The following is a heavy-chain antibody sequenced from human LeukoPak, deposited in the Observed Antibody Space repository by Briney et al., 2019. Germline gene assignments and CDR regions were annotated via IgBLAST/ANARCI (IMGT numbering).Heavy chain of an antibody. Sequence: SETLSLTCTVSGGSISSSSYYWGWIRQPPGKGLEWIGYIYYSGSTYYNPSLKSRVTISVDTSKNQFSLKLSSVTAADTAVYYCARVDSSSWYRDYWGQGTLVTVSS. CDR1: GGSISSSSYY. V-gene: IGHV4-30-4*08. CDR2: IYYSGST. CDR3: ARVDSSSWYRDY. D-gene: IGHD6-13*01. J-gene: IGHJ4*02.